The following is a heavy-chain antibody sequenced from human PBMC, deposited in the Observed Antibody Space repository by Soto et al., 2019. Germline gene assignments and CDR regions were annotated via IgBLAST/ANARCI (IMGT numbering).Heavy chain of an antibody. D-gene: IGHD6-13*01. CDR3: ARDVVAAAGAPRLTGFDY. J-gene: IGHJ4*02. CDR2: ISSSGSTI. Sequence: QVQLVESGGGLVKPGGSLRLSCAASGLTCSDYYMSWIRQAPGKGLEWVSYISSSGSTIYYADSVKGRFTISRDNAKNSLYLQMNSLRAEDTAVYYCARDVVAAAGAPRLTGFDYWGQGTLVTVSS. V-gene: IGHV3-11*01. CDR1: GLTCSDYY.